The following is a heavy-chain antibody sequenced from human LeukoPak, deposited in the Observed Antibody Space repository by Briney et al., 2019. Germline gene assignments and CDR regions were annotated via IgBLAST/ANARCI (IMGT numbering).Heavy chain of an antibody. CDR2: IRYDGSNK. CDR1: GFTFSSYG. Sequence: PGGSLRLSCAASGFTFSSYGMHWVRQAPGKGLEWVAFIRYDGSNKYYADSVKGRFTISRDNSKNTLYLQMNSLRAEDTAVYYCAKDRGGRHPDDAFDIWGQGTMVTVSS. J-gene: IGHJ3*02. V-gene: IGHV3-30*02. D-gene: IGHD3-10*01. CDR3: AKDRGGRHPDDAFDI.